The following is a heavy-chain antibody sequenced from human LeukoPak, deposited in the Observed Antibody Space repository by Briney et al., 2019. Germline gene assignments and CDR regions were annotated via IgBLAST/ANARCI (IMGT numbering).Heavy chain of an antibody. Sequence: PGGSLRLSCAASGFTFSSYGMHWVRQAPGKGLEWVAVISYDGSNKYYADSVKGRFTISRDNSKNTLYLQMNSLRAEDTAVYYCAKAAEMATIFDYWGQGTLVTVSS. CDR3: AKAAEMATIFDY. J-gene: IGHJ4*02. CDR2: ISYDGSNK. V-gene: IGHV3-30*18. CDR1: GFTFSSYG. D-gene: IGHD5-24*01.